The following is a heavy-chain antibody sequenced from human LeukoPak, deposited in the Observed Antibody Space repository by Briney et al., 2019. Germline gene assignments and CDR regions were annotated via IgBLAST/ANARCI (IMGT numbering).Heavy chain of an antibody. Sequence: ASVKVSCKASGYTFSSNDVNWVRQATGQGLEWMGWMNPHSGNTGYAQKFQDRVTITRNSSISTAYMELSSLRSEDTAVYYCAREGNRSSDSSASYPLDYWGQGTLVTVSS. V-gene: IGHV1-8*01. D-gene: IGHD1-26*01. CDR1: GYTFSSND. J-gene: IGHJ4*02. CDR2: MNPHSGNT. CDR3: AREGNRSSDSSASYPLDY.